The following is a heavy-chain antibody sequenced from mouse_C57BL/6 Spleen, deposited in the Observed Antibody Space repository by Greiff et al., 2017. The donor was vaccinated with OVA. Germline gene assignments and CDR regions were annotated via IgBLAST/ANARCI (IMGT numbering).Heavy chain of an antibody. Sequence: VKLQQPGAELVKPGASVKLSCKASGYTFTSYWMHWVKQRPGQGLEWIGMIHPNSGSTNYNEKFKSKATLTVDKSSSTAYMQLSSLTSEDSAVYYCASYYGKDYFDYWGQGTTLTVSS. J-gene: IGHJ2*01. CDR1: GYTFTSYW. CDR2: IHPNSGST. V-gene: IGHV1-64*01. CDR3: ASYYGKDYFDY. D-gene: IGHD1-1*01.